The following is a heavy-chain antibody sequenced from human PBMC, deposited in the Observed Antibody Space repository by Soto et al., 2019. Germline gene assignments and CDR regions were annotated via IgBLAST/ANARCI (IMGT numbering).Heavy chain of an antibody. CDR2: IKGDVITT. CDR1: GFTFSNYW. D-gene: IGHD3-3*01. Sequence: EVQLVESGGGLVQPGGSLRLSCVASGFTFSNYWIHWVRQAPGEGLVWVSRIKGDVITTNYADSVKGRFTISRDNAKNTVFMQMISLRAEETAVYYCARWAFGAYCLYSWGQGTLVIFS. CDR3: ARWAFGAYCLYS. V-gene: IGHV3-74*01. J-gene: IGHJ4*02.